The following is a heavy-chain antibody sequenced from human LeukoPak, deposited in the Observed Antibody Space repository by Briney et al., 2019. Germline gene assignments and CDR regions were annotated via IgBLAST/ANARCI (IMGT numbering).Heavy chain of an antibody. V-gene: IGHV3-21*01. Sequence: GGSLRLSCAASGFTFSRYSMNWVRQAPGKGLEWVSSITSSSSYIYYADSVKGRFTISRDNAKSTLYLQMNSLRAEDTAVYYCARDGYYYNNSGYYAFDIWGQGTMVTVSS. D-gene: IGHD3-22*01. CDR3: ARDGYYYNNSGYYAFDI. CDR1: GFTFSRYS. J-gene: IGHJ3*02. CDR2: ITSSSSYI.